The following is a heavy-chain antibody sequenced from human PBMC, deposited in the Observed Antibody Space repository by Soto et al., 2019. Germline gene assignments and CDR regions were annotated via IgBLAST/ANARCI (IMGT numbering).Heavy chain of an antibody. D-gene: IGHD3-10*01. CDR3: ARGDYYGKVDY. CDR2: VYYSGTT. CDR1: GDSISPYY. V-gene: IGHV4-59*01. Sequence: SETLSLTCTVSGDSISPYYWSWIRQPPGKQLEWIGYVYYSGTTTYNPSLKSRVTISVDTSRNQFSLQLNSVTAADTAVYYCARGDYYGKVDYWGQGTLVTVS. J-gene: IGHJ4*02.